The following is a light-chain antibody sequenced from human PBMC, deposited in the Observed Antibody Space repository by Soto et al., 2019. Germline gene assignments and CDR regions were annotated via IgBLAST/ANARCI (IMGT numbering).Light chain of an antibody. CDR3: QQYNNWPRT. CDR1: QSVSSN. Sequence: EIVMTQSPATLSVSPGERATLSCRASQSVSSNLAWYQQKPGQAPRFLIYDASTRATGIPARFSGSGSGTEFTLTISSLQSEDFAVYYCQQYNNWPRTFGRGTKVEIK. V-gene: IGKV3-15*01. CDR2: DAS. J-gene: IGKJ1*01.